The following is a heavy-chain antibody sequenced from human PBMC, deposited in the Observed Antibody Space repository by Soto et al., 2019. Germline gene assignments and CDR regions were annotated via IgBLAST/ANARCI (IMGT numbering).Heavy chain of an antibody. V-gene: IGHV4-31*03. CDR3: ARFSGPANWFDP. J-gene: IGHJ5*02. CDR2: IYYSGST. D-gene: IGHD2-15*01. Sequence: SETLSLTCTVSGGSISSGGYYWSWIRQHPGKGLEWIGYIYYSGSTYYNPSLKSRVTISVDTSKNQFSLKLSSVTAADTAVYYCARFSGPANWFDPWGQGTQVTAPQ. CDR1: GGSISSGGYY.